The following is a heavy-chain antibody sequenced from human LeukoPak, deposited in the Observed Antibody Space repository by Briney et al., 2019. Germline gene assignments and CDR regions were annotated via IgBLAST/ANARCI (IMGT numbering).Heavy chain of an antibody. D-gene: IGHD4-17*01. J-gene: IGHJ4*02. CDR2: MSSDGSKK. V-gene: IGHV3-30-3*02. Sequence: PGGSLRLSCAASGFTFSSYAMHWVRHTPGRGLEWVAVMSSDGSKKYYADSVKGRFTISRDNSKNTLYLQMNSLRAEDTPVYYCAKKFRGTTVISGDYFDYWGQGTLATVSS. CDR1: GFTFSSYA. CDR3: AKKFRGTTVISGDYFDY.